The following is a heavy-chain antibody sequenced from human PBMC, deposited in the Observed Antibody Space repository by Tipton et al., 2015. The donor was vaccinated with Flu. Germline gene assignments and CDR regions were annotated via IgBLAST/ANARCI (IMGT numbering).Heavy chain of an antibody. CDR3: ARADDSTGYLGGFGAFDI. CDR1: GFTCSSYT. V-gene: IGHV3-21*01. CDR2: ISSRGDYI. Sequence: QLVQSGGGLVQPGGSLRLSCSASGFTCSSYTMNWIRQAPGKGLEWVSSISSRGDYIYYADSVKGRFTISRDQAKSSLYLQMNNLRGEDMAVYYCARADDSTGYLGGFGAFDIRGQGTVVNVSS. J-gene: IGHJ3*02. D-gene: IGHD3-22*01.